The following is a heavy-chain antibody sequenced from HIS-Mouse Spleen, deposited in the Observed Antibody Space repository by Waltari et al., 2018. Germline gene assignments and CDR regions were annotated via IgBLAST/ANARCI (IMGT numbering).Heavy chain of an antibody. D-gene: IGHD6-6*01. CDR3: ARDPGIAARNWFDP. Sequence: QVQLVQSGAEVKKPGASVKFSCTASGYTFTGYFLPWLRQALGQGLEWMGWINPNSGGTNYAQKFQGRVTMTRDTSISTAYMELSRLRSDDTAVYYCARDPGIAARNWFDPWGQGTLVTVSS. J-gene: IGHJ5*02. CDR2: INPNSGGT. CDR1: GYTFTGYF. V-gene: IGHV1-2*02.